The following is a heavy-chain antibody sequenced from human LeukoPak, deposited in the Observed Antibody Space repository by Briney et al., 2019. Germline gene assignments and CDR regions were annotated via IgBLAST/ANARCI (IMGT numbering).Heavy chain of an antibody. CDR1: GFTFSIFW. CDR3: AGESSWGSPFHYYYIDA. J-gene: IGHJ6*03. Sequence: GGSLRLSCTASGFTFSIFWMGWVRQAPGKGLEWVANIKEDGSDKNYVDSVKGRFTMSRDNAKNSLYLQMNSLRAEDTAVYYCAGESSWGSPFHYYYIDAWGKGTTVTVSS. V-gene: IGHV3-7*01. D-gene: IGHD7-27*01. CDR2: IKEDGSDK.